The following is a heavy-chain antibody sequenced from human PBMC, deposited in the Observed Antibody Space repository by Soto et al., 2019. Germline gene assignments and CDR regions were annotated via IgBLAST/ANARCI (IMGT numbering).Heavy chain of an antibody. CDR3: ARRGFGSGSYFDY. D-gene: IGHD3-10*01. CDR2: IYYSGST. Sequence: SETLSLTCTVSGGSISSGGYYWSWIRQHPGKGLEWIGYIYYSGSTYYNPSLKSRVTISVDTSKNQFSPKLSSVTAADTAVYYCARRGFGSGSYFDYWGQGTLVTVSS. V-gene: IGHV4-31*03. CDR1: GGSISSGGYY. J-gene: IGHJ4*02.